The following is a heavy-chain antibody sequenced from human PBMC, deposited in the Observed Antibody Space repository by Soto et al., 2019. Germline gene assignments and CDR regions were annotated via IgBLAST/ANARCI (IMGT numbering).Heavy chain of an antibody. Sequence: QVQLQESGPGLVKPSQTLSLTCTVSGGSISSGGYYWSWIRQHPGKGLEWIGYIYYSGSTYYNPSLKSRVTIPVDTSKNQFSLKLSSVTAADTAVYYCARDVFFDYYDSRARPDRWFDPWGQGTLVTVSS. D-gene: IGHD3-22*01. V-gene: IGHV4-31*03. CDR2: IYYSGST. J-gene: IGHJ5*02. CDR1: GGSISSGGYY. CDR3: ARDVFFDYYDSRARPDRWFDP.